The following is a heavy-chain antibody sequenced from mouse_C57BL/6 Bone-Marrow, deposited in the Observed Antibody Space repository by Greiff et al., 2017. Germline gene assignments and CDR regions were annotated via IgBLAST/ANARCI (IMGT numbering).Heavy chain of an antibody. J-gene: IGHJ3*01. CDR2: IYPGDGDT. Sequence: VQLKQSGAELVKPGASVKISCKASGYAFSSYWMNWVKQRPGKGLEWIGQIYPGDGDTNYNGTFKGKATLTADKSSSTAYMQLSSLNSEDSAVYFCARYGYDGSFAYWGQRTLVTVST. V-gene: IGHV1-80*01. CDR1: GYAFSSYW. D-gene: IGHD2-2*01. CDR3: ARYGYDGSFAY.